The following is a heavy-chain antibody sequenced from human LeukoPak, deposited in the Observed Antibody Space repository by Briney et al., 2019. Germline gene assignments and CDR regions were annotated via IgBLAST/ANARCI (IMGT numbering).Heavy chain of an antibody. CDR1: GYTFTSYG. D-gene: IGHD2-21*02. J-gene: IGHJ4*02. V-gene: IGHV1-18*01. CDR2: ISAYNGNT. CDR3: AGGVPLAYCGGNCYSDFDY. Sequence: ASVKVSCKASGYTFTSYGISWVRQAPGQGLEWMGWISAYNGNTNYAQKLEGRVTMTTDTSTSTAYTELRSLRSDDTAVYYCAGGVPLAYCGGNCYSDFDYWGQGTLVTVSS.